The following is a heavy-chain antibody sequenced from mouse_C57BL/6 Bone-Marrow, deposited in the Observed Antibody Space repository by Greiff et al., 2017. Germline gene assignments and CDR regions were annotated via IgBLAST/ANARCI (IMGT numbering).Heavy chain of an antibody. CDR3: VSDYSNLYAMDY. D-gene: IGHD2-5*01. V-gene: IGHV10-3*01. J-gene: IGHJ4*01. CDR1: GFTFNTYA. CDR2: IRSKCSNYAT. Sequence: EVMLVESGGGLVQPKGSLKLSCAASGFTFNTYAMPWVRKAPGTGLEWVARIRSKCSNYATYYADSVKDRFTISSDDSQSMLYLQINNLETEDTAICDCVSDYSNLYAMDYWGQGTSVTGSS.